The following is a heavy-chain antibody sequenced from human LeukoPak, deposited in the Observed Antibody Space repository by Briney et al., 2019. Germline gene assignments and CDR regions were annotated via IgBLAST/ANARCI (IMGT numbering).Heavy chain of an antibody. V-gene: IGHV3-23*01. Sequence: GGSLRLSCAASGFPFSSHAMSWVPQAPGKGLEGVSVLSGSGGSTYIVESVKGRFTLFRDKSKNMLYLQMSSLRDDDTAVYYCAKERVATIFYFDYWGQGTLVTVSS. CDR2: LSGSGGST. J-gene: IGHJ4*02. D-gene: IGHD5-12*01. CDR1: GFPFSSHA. CDR3: AKERVATIFYFDY.